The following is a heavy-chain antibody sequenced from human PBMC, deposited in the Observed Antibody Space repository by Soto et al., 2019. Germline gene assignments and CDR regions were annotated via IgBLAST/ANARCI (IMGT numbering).Heavy chain of an antibody. V-gene: IGHV2-5*02. D-gene: IGHD3-16*01. CDR1: GFSFSADGVG. CDR2: IYWDDDT. Sequence: HITLKESGPTLVKPTQTLTLTCIFSGFSFSADGVGVGWIRQAPGKTLEWHALIYWDDDTRYRPSLKSRLTITKDSSKNQVVLTMTNRDPLDTATYYCAHAFGGTSWPNDAFDVWGQGTVVTVSS. J-gene: IGHJ3*01. CDR3: AHAFGGTSWPNDAFDV.